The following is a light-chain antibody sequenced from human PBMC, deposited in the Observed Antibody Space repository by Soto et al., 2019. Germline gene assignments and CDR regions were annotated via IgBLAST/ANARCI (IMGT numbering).Light chain of an antibody. CDR1: SSDVGSYNL. J-gene: IGLJ1*01. CDR3: YSYAGSSTFLYV. Sequence: QSVLTQPASVSGSPGQSITISCTGTSSDVGSYNLVSRYQQHPGKAPKLMIYEGSKRPSGVSNRFSGSKSGNTASLTISGLQAEDEADYYCYSYAGSSTFLYVFGTGTKVTVL. V-gene: IGLV2-23*03. CDR2: EGS.